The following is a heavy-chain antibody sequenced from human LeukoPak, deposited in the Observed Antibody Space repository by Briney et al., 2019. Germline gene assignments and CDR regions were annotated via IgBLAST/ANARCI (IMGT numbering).Heavy chain of an antibody. V-gene: IGHV3-7*04. J-gene: IGHJ3*02. CDR3: ARDANFYDSGTYYDAFDI. Sequence: GGSLRLSCAASGFTFRNYWMTWVRLDPGKGLEWVANIKEDGSEKYYVDSVKGRFTISRDNAQNSVFLQMNSLRAEDTAVYYCARDANFYDSGTYYDAFDIWGQGTMVTVSS. CDR1: GFTFRNYW. D-gene: IGHD3-22*01. CDR2: IKEDGSEK.